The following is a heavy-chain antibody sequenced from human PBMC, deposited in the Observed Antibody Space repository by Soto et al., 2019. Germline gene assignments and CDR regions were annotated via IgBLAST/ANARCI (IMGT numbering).Heavy chain of an antibody. J-gene: IGHJ4*02. D-gene: IGHD5-18*01. CDR2: INHSGST. Sequence: NPSETLSLTCAVYGGSFSGYYWSWIRQPPGKGLEWIGEINHSGSTNYNPSLKSRVTISVDTSKNQFSLKLSSVTAADTAVYYCARIRGYSYGPFDYWGQGTLVTVSS. CDR3: ARIRGYSYGPFDY. V-gene: IGHV4-34*01. CDR1: GGSFSGYY.